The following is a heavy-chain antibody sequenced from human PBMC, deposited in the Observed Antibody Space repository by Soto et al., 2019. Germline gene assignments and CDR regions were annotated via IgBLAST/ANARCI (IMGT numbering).Heavy chain of an antibody. V-gene: IGHV3-49*03. J-gene: IGHJ4*02. CDR2: IRSKAYGGTT. CDR1: GFTFGDYA. CDR3: TTDPLIVVVPAAHGLVDY. Sequence: GGSLRLSCTASGFTFGDYAMSWFRQAPGKGLEWVGFIRSKAYGGTTEYAASVKGRFTISRDDSKNILYLQMNSLKTEDTAVYYCTTDPLIVVVPAAHGLVDYWGQGTLVTVSS. D-gene: IGHD2-2*01.